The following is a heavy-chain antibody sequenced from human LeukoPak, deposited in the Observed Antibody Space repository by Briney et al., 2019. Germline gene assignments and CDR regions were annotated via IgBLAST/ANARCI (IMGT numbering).Heavy chain of an antibody. Sequence: RAGGSLRLSCAASGFTFSDYYMSWIRQAPGKRLEWVSYISSSGSTIYYADSVKGRFTISRDNAKNSLYLQMNGLRAEDTAVYYCARVFLAYCGGDCYQPWGQGTLVTVSS. D-gene: IGHD2-21*02. CDR1: GFTFSDYY. CDR3: ARVFLAYCGGDCYQP. V-gene: IGHV3-11*01. CDR2: ISSSGSTI. J-gene: IGHJ4*02.